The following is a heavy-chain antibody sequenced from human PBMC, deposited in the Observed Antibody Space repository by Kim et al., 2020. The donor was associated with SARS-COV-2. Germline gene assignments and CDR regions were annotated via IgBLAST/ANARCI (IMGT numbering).Heavy chain of an antibody. V-gene: IGHV3-53*01. CDR3: ARGRGGV. D-gene: IGHD3-16*01. CDR1: GFAVNTDF. Sequence: GGSLRLSCAVSGFAVNTDFMSWVRQAPGRGLECVSLIASDGAIYYADSVKGRFSISRDNSKNTLNLQMNSLRAEDTALYYCARGRGGVWGQGTAVTVSS. CDR2: IASDGAI. J-gene: IGHJ6*02.